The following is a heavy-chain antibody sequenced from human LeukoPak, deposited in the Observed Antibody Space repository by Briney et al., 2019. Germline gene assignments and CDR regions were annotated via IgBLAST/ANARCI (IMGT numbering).Heavy chain of an antibody. J-gene: IGHJ3*02. Sequence: ASVKVSCKASGYTFTSYDINWVRQATGQGLEWMGWMNPNSGNTGYAQKFQGRVTMTRNTSISTAYMELSSLRSEDTAVYYYARGHYYGSGNLTPIDAFDIWGQGTMVTVSS. CDR1: GYTFTSYD. D-gene: IGHD3-10*01. CDR2: MNPNSGNT. CDR3: ARGHYYGSGNLTPIDAFDI. V-gene: IGHV1-8*01.